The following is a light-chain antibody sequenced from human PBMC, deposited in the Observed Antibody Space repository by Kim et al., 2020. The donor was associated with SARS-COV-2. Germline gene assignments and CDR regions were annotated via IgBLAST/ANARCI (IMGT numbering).Light chain of an antibody. CDR1: QSVSSN. CDR3: QQYNNWPPSIT. Sequence: PGERAALSCRASQSVSSNLAWYQQKPGQAPRLLIYGASTRATGIPARFSGSGSGTEFTLTISSLQSEDFAVYYCQQYNNWPPSITFGQGTRLEIK. CDR2: GAS. V-gene: IGKV3-15*01. J-gene: IGKJ5*01.